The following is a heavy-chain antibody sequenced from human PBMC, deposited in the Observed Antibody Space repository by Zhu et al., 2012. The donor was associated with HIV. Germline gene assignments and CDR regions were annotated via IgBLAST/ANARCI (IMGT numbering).Heavy chain of an antibody. J-gene: IGHJ4*02. Sequence: QVQLQESGPGLVKPSETLSLTCAVSGSSIISTYYWGWIRQPPGKGLEWIGGIYHSETTYYNPSLKSRVTISIDTANNQFSLNLSSVTAADTAVYYCARHSWTATDYFDYWGQGTLVTVSS. D-gene: IGHD3-3*02. CDR2: IYHSETT. CDR3: ARHSWTATDYFDY. V-gene: IGHV4-38-2*01. CDR1: GSSIISTYY.